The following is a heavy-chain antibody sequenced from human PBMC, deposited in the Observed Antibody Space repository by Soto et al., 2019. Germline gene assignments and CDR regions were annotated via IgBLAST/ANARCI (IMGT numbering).Heavy chain of an antibody. J-gene: IGHJ6*02. CDR1: GGSISSSSYY. D-gene: IGHD3-9*01. CDR2: IYYSGST. Sequence: SETLSLTCTVSGGSISSSSYYWGWIRQPPGKGLEWIGSIYYSGSTYYNPSLKSRVTISVDTSKNQFSLKLSSVTAADTAVYYRAGDILTGYPADYYYGMDVWGQGTTVTVSS. V-gene: IGHV4-39*01. CDR3: AGDILTGYPADYYYGMDV.